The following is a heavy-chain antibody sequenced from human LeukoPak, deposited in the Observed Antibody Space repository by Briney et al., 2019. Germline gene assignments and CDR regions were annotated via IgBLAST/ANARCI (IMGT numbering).Heavy chain of an antibody. CDR3: ARDHGGSYFGYFDY. V-gene: IGHV1-69*04. J-gene: IGHJ4*02. D-gene: IGHD1-26*01. CDR2: IIPILGIA. CDR1: GGTFGSYA. Sequence: GASVTVSCTASGGTFGSYAISWVRQAPGQGLEWMGRIIPILGIANYAQKFQGRVTITADKSTSTAYMELSSLRSEDTAVYYCARDHGGSYFGYFDYWGQGTLVTVSS.